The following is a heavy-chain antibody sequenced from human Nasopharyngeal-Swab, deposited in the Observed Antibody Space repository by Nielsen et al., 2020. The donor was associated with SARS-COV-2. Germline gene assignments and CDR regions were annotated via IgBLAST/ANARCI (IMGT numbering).Heavy chain of an antibody. J-gene: IGHJ5*02. CDR1: GDSISTNN. CDR3: ARGLDA. CDR2: ISDSGST. V-gene: IGHV4-59*13. Sequence: GSLRLSCSVPGDSISTNNWSWIRQPPGKGLEGIGYISDSGSTNYNPSLKSRVTISVDTSKNQFSLKLTSVTAADTAVYYCARGLDAWGQGTLVTVSS.